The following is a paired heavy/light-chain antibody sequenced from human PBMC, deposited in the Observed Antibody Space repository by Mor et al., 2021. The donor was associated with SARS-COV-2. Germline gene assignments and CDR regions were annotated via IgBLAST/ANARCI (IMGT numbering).Heavy chain of an antibody. Sequence: EVQLLESGGGLVQPGGSLRLSCAASEFTFRSYAMSWVRQAPGKGLEWVSTISGSGSNTYYADSVKGRFTISRDNSKNTLYLQMNSLRAEDTAVYYCAKDVTDPDVVPEVIRYYGMDVWGQGTTVTVSS. CDR3: AKDVTDPDVVPEVIRYYGMDV. CDR2: ISGSGSNT. CDR1: EFTFRSYA. D-gene: IGHD2-2*01. V-gene: IGHV3-23*01. J-gene: IGHJ6*02.
Light chain of an antibody. CDR1: TGAVTSGYY. CDR3: LLFHGGAYV. J-gene: IGLJ1*01. V-gene: IGLV7-43*01. CDR2: STS. Sequence: QTVVTQEPSLTVSPGGTVTLTCASSTGAVTSGYYPNWFQQKPGQAPRSLIYSTSNKHSWTPARFSGSLLGGKAALTLSGVQPEDEAEYYCLLFHGGAYVFGTGTKVTVL.